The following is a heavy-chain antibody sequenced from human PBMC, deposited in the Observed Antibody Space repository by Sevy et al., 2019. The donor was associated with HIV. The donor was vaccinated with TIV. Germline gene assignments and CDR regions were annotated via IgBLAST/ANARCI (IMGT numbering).Heavy chain of an antibody. D-gene: IGHD4-17*01. CDR2: IKQDESEI. J-gene: IGHJ4*02. CDR1: GFPFSNYW. V-gene: IGHV3-7*01. Sequence: GGSLRLSCAVSGFPFSNYWMSWVRQAPGKGLEWVANIKQDESEIYNVDSVKGRFTISRDNAKNSVSLQMNRLGAEDTAVYYCARGPNYGDRTDYFEYWGQGILVTVSS. CDR3: ARGPNYGDRTDYFEY.